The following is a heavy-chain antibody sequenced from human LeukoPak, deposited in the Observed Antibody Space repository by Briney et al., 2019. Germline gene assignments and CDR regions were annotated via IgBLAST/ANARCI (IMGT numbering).Heavy chain of an antibody. CDR2: ISAYNGNT. CDR3: ARDQVTAYSSGWYLLGTSYYYYMDV. Sequence: ASVKVSCKASGYTFTSYGISWVRQAPGQGLEWMGWISAYNGNTNYAQKLQGRVTMTTDTSTSTAYMELRSLRSDDTAVYYCARDQVTAYSSGWYLLGTSYYYYMDVWGKGTTVTISS. V-gene: IGHV1-18*01. J-gene: IGHJ6*03. D-gene: IGHD6-19*01. CDR1: GYTFTSYG.